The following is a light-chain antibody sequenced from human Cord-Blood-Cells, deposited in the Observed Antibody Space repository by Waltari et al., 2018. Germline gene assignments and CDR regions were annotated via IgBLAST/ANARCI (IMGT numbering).Light chain of an antibody. CDR1: QRLLHSNGYNY. Sequence: SAMTQSPLSLPVTPGEPASISCRSSQRLLHSNGYNYSEWYLQKPGQSPQLLIYLGSNRASGVHDRFSGSGSGTDFTLKISREEAGDGGVYYCMQALQTPRTFSGGTKVEIK. J-gene: IGKJ4*01. V-gene: IGKV2-28*01. CDR2: LGS. CDR3: MQALQTPRT.